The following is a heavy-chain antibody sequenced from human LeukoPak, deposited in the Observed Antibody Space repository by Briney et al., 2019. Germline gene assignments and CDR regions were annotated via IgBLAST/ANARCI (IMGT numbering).Heavy chain of an antibody. V-gene: IGHV1-18*01. CDR1: GYTFTSYG. CDR3: ARGCRYYYGSSGYCSHDY. CDR2: ISAYNGNT. Sequence: ASVKVSCKASGYTFTSYGISWVRQAPGQGLEWMGWISAYNGNTNYAQKLQGRVTMTTDTSTSTAYMELRSLRSDDTAVYYCARGCRYYYGSSGYCSHDYWGQGTLVTVSS. D-gene: IGHD3-22*01. J-gene: IGHJ4*02.